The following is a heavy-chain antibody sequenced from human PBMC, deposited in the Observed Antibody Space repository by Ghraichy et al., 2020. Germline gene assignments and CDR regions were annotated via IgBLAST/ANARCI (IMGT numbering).Heavy chain of an antibody. V-gene: IGHV3-30*02. CDR1: GFSFSNFA. Sequence: GGSLRLSCAASGFSFSNFAMHWVRQAPGKGLEWVTFINYDGSKRNYADSVKGRFTISRDVSKNTLYLHMNSLRAEDTAVYYCARDRGVAVTGDWGQGTLVTVSS. CDR2: INYDGSKR. J-gene: IGHJ4*02. CDR3: ARDRGVAVTGD. D-gene: IGHD3-10*01.